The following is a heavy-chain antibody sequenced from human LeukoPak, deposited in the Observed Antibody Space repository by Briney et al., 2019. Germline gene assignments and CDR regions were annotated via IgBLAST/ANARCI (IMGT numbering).Heavy chain of an antibody. J-gene: IGHJ4*02. Sequence: PGGSLRLSCAASGFTFSSYGMHWVRQAPGKGLEWVAFIRYDGSNKYYADSVKGRFTISRDNSKNTLYLQMNSLRAEDTAVYYCAKDEGSYCSGGSCYGFDYWGQGTLVTVPS. V-gene: IGHV3-30*02. D-gene: IGHD2-15*01. CDR1: GFTFSSYG. CDR2: IRYDGSNK. CDR3: AKDEGSYCSGGSCYGFDY.